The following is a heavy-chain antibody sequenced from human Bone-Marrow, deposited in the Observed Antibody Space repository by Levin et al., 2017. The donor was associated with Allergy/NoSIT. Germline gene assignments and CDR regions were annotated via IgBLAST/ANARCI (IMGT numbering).Heavy chain of an antibody. V-gene: IGHV4-4*02. Sequence: SETLSLTCAVSGASISNSNWWSWVRQSPGKGLEWIGEIHHSDITNKNPSLESRVTISIDKSKNQLSLRLNSVTAADTAVYFCAKFSPRSPQLLYGVWDYWGQGILVIVSS. J-gene: IGHJ4*02. CDR2: IHHSDIT. CDR3: AKFSPRSPQLLYGVWDY. D-gene: IGHD4-17*01. CDR1: GASISNSNW.